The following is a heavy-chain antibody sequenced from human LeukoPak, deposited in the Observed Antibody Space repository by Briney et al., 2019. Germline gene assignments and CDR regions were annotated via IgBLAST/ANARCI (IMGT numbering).Heavy chain of an antibody. J-gene: IGHJ6*03. CDR2: INHSGST. D-gene: IGHD2-8*01. Sequence: SETLSLTCAVYGGSFSGYYWSWIRQPPGKGLEWIGEINHSGSTNYNPSLKSRVTISVDTSKNQFSLKLSSVTAADTAVYYCARHNGYYYYMDVWGKGTTVTISS. CDR3: ARHNGYYYYMDV. CDR1: GGSFSGYY. V-gene: IGHV4-34*01.